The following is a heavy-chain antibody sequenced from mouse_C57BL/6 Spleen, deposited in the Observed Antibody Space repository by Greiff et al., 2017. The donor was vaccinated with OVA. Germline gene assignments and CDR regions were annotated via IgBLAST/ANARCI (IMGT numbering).Heavy chain of an antibody. J-gene: IGHJ3*01. D-gene: IGHD1-1*01. CDR2: LHPSDSDT. Sequence: QVHVKQPGAELVKPGASVQVSCKASGYTFTSYWMHWVKQRPGQGLEWIGRLHPSDSDTNYNQKFKGKATLTVDKSSSTAYMQLSSLTSEDSAVYYSAIEESYYGSSSFAYWGQGTLVTVSA. V-gene: IGHV1-74*01. CDR3: AIEESYYGSSSFAY. CDR1: GYTFTSYW.